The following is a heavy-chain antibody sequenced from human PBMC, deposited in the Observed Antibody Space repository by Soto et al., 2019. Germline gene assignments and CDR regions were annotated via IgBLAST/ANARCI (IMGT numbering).Heavy chain of an antibody. Sequence: GGSLRLSCAASGFTFDDYAMHWVRQVPGKGLEWVSGINWNSGSIGYGDSAKGRFAISRDNAKNSLHLQMNSLSAEDTAFYYCVKDESINWYSGHFRHWGQGTLVTVSS. CDR2: INWNSGSI. D-gene: IGHD6-13*01. V-gene: IGHV3-9*01. J-gene: IGHJ1*01. CDR3: VKDESINWYSGHFRH. CDR1: GFTFDDYA.